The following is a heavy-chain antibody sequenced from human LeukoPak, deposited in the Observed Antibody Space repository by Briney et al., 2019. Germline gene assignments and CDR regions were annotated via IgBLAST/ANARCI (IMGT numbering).Heavy chain of an antibody. V-gene: IGHV1-2*02. CDR2: INPNSGGT. J-gene: IGHJ4*02. Sequence: ASVKVSCKASGGTFSSYAISWVRQAPGQGLEWMGWINPNSGGTNYAQKFQGRVTMTRDTSISTAYMELSRLRSDDTAVYYCARSPVLRFLEWLTTVDYWGQGTLVTVSS. CDR1: GGTFSSYA. CDR3: ARSPVLRFLEWLTTVDY. D-gene: IGHD3-3*01.